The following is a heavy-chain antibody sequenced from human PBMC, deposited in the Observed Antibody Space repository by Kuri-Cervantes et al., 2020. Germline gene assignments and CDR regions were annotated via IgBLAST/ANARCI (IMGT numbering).Heavy chain of an antibody. D-gene: IGHD1-26*01. CDR3: ARAQWELRNAFDI. Sequence: SLKISCAASGFTFDDYAMHWVRQAPGKGLEWVSGMSLNSGSIGYADSVKGRFTISRDNSKNTLYLQMNSLRAEDTAVYYCARAQWELRNAFDIWGQGTMVTVSS. V-gene: IGHV3-9*01. CDR2: MSLNSGSI. CDR1: GFTFDDYA. J-gene: IGHJ3*02.